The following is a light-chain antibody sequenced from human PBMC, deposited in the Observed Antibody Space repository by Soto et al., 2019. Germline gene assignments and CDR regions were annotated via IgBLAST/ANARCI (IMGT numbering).Light chain of an antibody. CDR3: QQRSSWPLT. CDR2: DAF. CDR1: QSISSY. J-gene: IGKJ4*01. V-gene: IGKV3-11*01. Sequence: EIVLTQSPATLSLSPGERATLSCRASQSISSYLGWYQQKPGQPPRLLIYDAFNRATGLPARFSGSGSVTDFTLTISSLEPEDFAVYYCQQRSSWPLTFGGGTKVEIK.